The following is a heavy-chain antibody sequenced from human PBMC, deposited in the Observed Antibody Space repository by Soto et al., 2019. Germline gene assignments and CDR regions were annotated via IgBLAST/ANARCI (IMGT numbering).Heavy chain of an antibody. J-gene: IGHJ6*02. CDR3: AKVRVPAAIHRPYYYYGLDV. V-gene: IGHV3-23*01. D-gene: IGHD2-2*01. Sequence: GASLRLSCAASGFTFSSYAMSWVRQAPGKGLEWVSASSGSGGSTYYADSAKGRFPISRDNSKSTLYMQMNSLRAEYTAVYYCAKVRVPAAIHRPYYYYGLDVWGQGTTVTVSS. CDR1: GFTFSSYA. CDR2: SSGSGGST.